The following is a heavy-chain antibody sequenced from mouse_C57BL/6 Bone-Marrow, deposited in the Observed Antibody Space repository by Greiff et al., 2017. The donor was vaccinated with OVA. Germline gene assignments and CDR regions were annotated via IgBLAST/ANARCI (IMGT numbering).Heavy chain of an antibody. CDR3: ARPWLLAY. Sequence: EVKLMESGGGLVQPGGSLKLSCAASGFTFSDYYMYWVRQTPEKRLEWVAYISNGGGSTYYPDTVKGRFTISRDNAKNTLYLQMSRLKSEDTAMYYCARPWLLAYWGQGTLVTVSA. D-gene: IGHD2-3*01. V-gene: IGHV5-12*01. CDR2: ISNGGGST. J-gene: IGHJ3*01. CDR1: GFTFSDYY.